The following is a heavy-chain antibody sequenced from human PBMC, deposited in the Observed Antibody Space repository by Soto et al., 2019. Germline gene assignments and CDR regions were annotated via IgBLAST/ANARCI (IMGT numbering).Heavy chain of an antibody. CDR1: GGSISSGDYY. CDR3: DRDPLCLGSNRFGP. Sequence: QVQLQESGPGLVKPSQTLSLTCTVSGGSISSGDYYWSWIRQPPGKGLEWIGYIYYSGSTYYNPSLKSRVTISGDTPMNQFSLKLSSVTAADTAVYHCDRDPLCLGSNRFGPWGQGALVTVSS. D-gene: IGHD2-2*01. J-gene: IGHJ5*02. V-gene: IGHV4-30-4*01. CDR2: IYYSGST.